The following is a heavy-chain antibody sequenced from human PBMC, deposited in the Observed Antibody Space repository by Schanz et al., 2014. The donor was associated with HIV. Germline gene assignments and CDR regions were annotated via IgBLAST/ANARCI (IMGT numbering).Heavy chain of an antibody. V-gene: IGHV3-43*01. CDR1: GFTFDDYT. CDR2: ISWDGGST. D-gene: IGHD2-21*02. CDR3: AQMGTAEPTWASFDS. Sequence: EVQLVESGGVVVQPGGSLRLSCAASGFTFDDYTMHWVRQAPGKGLEWVSLISWDGGSTYYADSVKGRFTISRDNSKXXXSLKLQTPRPSDTAMHKCAQMGTAEPTWASFDSWGAGPLATVSS. J-gene: IGHJ4*02.